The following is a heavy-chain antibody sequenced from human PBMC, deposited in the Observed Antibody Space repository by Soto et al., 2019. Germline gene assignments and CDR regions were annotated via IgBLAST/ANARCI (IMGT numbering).Heavy chain of an antibody. D-gene: IGHD3-10*01. CDR2: ISSSGNSS. J-gene: IGHJ3*02. CDR1: GFSFSKYA. V-gene: IGHV3-23*01. CDR3: AKRFFGSGSPPGPFDI. Sequence: EVQLLESGGGLVQPGGSLRLSCVASGFSFSKYAMSWVRQAPGKGPEWVSFISSSGNSSYYADSVKGRFTISRDNSKNTLYVQMNSLRAEDTAVYYCAKRFFGSGSPPGPFDIWGQGTMDTVSS.